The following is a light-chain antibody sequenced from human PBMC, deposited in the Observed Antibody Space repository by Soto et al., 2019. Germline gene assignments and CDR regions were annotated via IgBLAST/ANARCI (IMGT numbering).Light chain of an antibody. Sequence: QSVLTQPASVSGSPGQSITISCTGTSSDVGGFNYVSWYQQHPGKAPKLMIYDVTNRPSGVSYRFSGSKSGNTASLTISGLQAEDEADYYCNSYTSSSTYVLGTGTSHRP. J-gene: IGLJ1*01. CDR1: SSDVGGFNY. V-gene: IGLV2-14*03. CDR3: NSYTSSSTYV. CDR2: DVT.